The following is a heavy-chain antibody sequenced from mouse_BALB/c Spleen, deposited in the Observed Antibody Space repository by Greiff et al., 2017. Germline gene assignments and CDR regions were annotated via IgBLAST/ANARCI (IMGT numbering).Heavy chain of an antibody. Sequence: EVQLVESGPGLVKPSQSLSLTCTVTGYSITSDYAWNWIRQFPGNKLEWMGYISYSGSTSYNPSLKSRISITRDTSKNQFFLQLNSVTTEDTATYYCASAIYYDTYAMDYWGQGTTLTVSS. V-gene: IGHV3-2*02. J-gene: IGHJ2*01. CDR1: GYSITSDYA. CDR3: ASAIYYDTYAMDY. D-gene: IGHD2-4*01. CDR2: ISYSGST.